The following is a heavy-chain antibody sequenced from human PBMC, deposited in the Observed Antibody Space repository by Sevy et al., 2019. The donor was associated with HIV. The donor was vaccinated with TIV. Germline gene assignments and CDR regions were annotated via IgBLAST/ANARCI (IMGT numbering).Heavy chain of an antibody. CDR3: AKVYSSSRVIDY. Sequence: GGSLRLSCAASEITLSNYAMNWVRQAPGRGLEWVSAISGSGGSTYYADSVKGRFTISRDNSKNTLYLQMNSLRAEDTAVYYCAKVYSSSRVIDYWGQGTLVTVSS. CDR1: EITLSNYA. V-gene: IGHV3-23*01. D-gene: IGHD6-13*01. CDR2: ISGSGGST. J-gene: IGHJ4*02.